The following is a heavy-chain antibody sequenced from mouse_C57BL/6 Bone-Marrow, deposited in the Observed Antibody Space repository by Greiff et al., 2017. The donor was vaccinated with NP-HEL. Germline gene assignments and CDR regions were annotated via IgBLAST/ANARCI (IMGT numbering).Heavy chain of an antibody. CDR3: ARHVLYDSNYEHYFDY. CDR1: GYTFTEYT. D-gene: IGHD2-5*01. CDR2: FYPGSGSI. V-gene: IGHV1-62-2*01. Sequence: VQLQQSGAELVKPGASVKLSCKASGYTFTEYTIHWVKQRSGQGLEWIGWFYPGSGSIKYNEKFKDKATLTADKSSSTVYMELSRLTSEDSAVYFCARHVLYDSNYEHYFDYWGQGTTLTVSS. J-gene: IGHJ2*01.